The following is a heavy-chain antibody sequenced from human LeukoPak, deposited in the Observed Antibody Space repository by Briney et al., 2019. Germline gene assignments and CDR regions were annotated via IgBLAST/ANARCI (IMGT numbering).Heavy chain of an antibody. V-gene: IGHV1-69*06. CDR1: GGTFSSYA. CDR3: ARSGTYYYDSSGYYPFDY. CDR2: IIPIFGTA. Sequence: ASVKVSCKASGGTFSSYAISWVRQAPGQGLEWMGGIIPIFGTANYAQKFQGRVTITADKSTSTAYMELSSLRSEDTAVYYCARSGTYYYDSSGYYPFDYWGQGTLVTVSS. J-gene: IGHJ4*02. D-gene: IGHD3-22*01.